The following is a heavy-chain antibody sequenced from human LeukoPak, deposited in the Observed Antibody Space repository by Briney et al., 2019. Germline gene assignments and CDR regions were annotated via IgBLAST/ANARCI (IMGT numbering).Heavy chain of an antibody. D-gene: IGHD3-9*01. V-gene: IGHV1-2*02. J-gene: IGHJ5*02. CDR3: ATFNDILTAFDP. CDR1: GYTFTGYY. Sequence: ASVKVSCKASGYTFTGYYMHWVRQAPGQGLEWMGWINPNSGGTNYAQKFQGRVTMTRDTSISTAYMELSSLRSEDTAVYYCATFNDILTAFDPWGQGTLVTVSS. CDR2: INPNSGGT.